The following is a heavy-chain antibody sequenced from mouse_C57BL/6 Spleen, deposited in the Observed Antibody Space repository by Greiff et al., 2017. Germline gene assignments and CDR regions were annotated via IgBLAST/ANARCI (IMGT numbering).Heavy chain of an antibody. CDR2: ISSGGSYT. J-gene: IGHJ2*01. CDR1: GFTFSSYG. V-gene: IGHV5-6*01. Sequence: EVNLVESGGDLVKPGGSLKLSCAASGFTFSSYGMSWVRQTPDKRLEWVATISSGGSYTYYPDSVKGRFTISRDNAKNTLYLQMSSLKSEDTAMYYCARDYDGFPYFDYWGQGTTLTVSS. CDR3: ARDYDGFPYFDY. D-gene: IGHD2-3*01.